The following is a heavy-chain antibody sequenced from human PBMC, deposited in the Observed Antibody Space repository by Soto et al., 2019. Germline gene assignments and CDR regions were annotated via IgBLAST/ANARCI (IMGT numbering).Heavy chain of an antibody. CDR3: ARQLGGYYDSSSNLYYFDH. D-gene: IGHD3-22*01. V-gene: IGHV4-30-2*05. Sequence: PSETLSLTCAVSGGSISSGGYSWSWIRQPPGKGLEWIGYIYHSGSTYYNPSLKSRVTISVDTSKNQFSLKLSSVTAADTAVYYCARQLGGYYDSSSNLYYFDHWGQGTLVTVSS. J-gene: IGHJ4*02. CDR2: IYHSGST. CDR1: GGSISSGGYS.